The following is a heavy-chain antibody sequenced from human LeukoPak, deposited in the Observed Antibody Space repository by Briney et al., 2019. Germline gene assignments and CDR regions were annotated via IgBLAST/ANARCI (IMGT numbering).Heavy chain of an antibody. CDR2: IYYSGST. D-gene: IGHD6-13*01. Sequence: SETLSLTCTVSGGSISSSSYYWGWIRQPPGKGLEWIGSIYYSGSTYYNPSLKSRVTIPVDTSKNQFSLKLSSVTAADTAVYYCASTYSSSWYYFDYWGQGTLVTVSS. CDR3: ASTYSSSWYYFDY. V-gene: IGHV4-39*07. J-gene: IGHJ4*02. CDR1: GGSISSSSYY.